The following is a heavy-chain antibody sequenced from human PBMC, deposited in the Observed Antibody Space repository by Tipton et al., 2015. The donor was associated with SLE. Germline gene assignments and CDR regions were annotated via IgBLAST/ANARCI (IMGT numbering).Heavy chain of an antibody. CDR2: VNHSGST. D-gene: IGHD6-6*01. V-gene: IGHV4-34*01. CDR1: GGSFSGYY. CDR3: ARGRGSSSSGHY. Sequence: TLSLTCAVYGGSFSGYYWSWIRQPPGKGLEWIGEVNHSGSTNYNPSLKSRVTISVDTSKNQFSLKLSSVTAAGTVVYYCARGRGSSSSGHYWGQGTLVTVSS. J-gene: IGHJ4*02.